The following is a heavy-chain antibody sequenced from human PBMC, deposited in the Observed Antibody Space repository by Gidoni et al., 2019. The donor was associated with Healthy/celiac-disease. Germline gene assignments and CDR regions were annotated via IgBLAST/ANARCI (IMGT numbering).Heavy chain of an antibody. J-gene: IGHJ4*02. CDR2: MNPNSGNT. D-gene: IGHD5-12*01. Sequence: MGWMNPNSGNTGYAQKFQGRVTMTRNTSISTAYMELSSLRSEDTAVYYCARGSRDGYNFGGEFDYWGQGTLVTVSS. V-gene: IGHV1-8*01. CDR3: ARGSRDGYNFGGEFDY.